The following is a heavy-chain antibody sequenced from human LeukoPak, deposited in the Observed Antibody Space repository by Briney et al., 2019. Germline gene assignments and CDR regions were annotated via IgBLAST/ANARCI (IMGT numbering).Heavy chain of an antibody. CDR1: GGSISSGSYY. CDR2: IYTSGST. J-gene: IGHJ4*02. D-gene: IGHD2-2*01. CDR3: ARVGGKHCSSTSLQGCYESDY. Sequence: SETLSLTCTVSGGSISSGSYYWSWIRQPAGKGLEWIGRIYTSGSTNYNPSLKSRVTISVDTSKNQFSLKLSSVTAADTAVYYCARVGGKHCSSTSLQGCYESDYWGQGTLVTVSS. V-gene: IGHV4-61*02.